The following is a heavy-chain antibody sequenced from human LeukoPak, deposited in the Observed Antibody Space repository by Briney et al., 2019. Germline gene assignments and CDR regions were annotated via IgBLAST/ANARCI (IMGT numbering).Heavy chain of an antibody. V-gene: IGHV3-20*04. CDR2: INWNGGST. CDR1: GFTFDDYG. Sequence: GGSLRLSCAASGFTFDDYGMSWVHQAPGKGLEWVSGINWNGGSTGYADSVKGRFTISRDNAKNSLYLQMNSLRAEDTALYYCARDPPAGMTKHFDYWGQGTLVTVSS. J-gene: IGHJ4*02. D-gene: IGHD3-10*01. CDR3: ARDPPAGMTKHFDY.